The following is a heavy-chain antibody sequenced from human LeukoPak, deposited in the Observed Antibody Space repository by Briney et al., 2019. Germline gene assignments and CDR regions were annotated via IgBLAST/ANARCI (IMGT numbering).Heavy chain of an antibody. CDR2: ISGSGGST. V-gene: IGHV3-23*01. D-gene: IGHD5-18*01. Sequence: GGSLRLSCAASGFTFSSYAMSWVRQAPGKGLEWVSAISGSGGSTYYADSVKGRFTITRDNSKNTLYLQMNSLRAEDTAVYYCARGRSDTAMARQDYWCQGTLVTVSS. CDR3: ARGRSDTAMARQDY. CDR1: GFTFSSYA. J-gene: IGHJ4*02.